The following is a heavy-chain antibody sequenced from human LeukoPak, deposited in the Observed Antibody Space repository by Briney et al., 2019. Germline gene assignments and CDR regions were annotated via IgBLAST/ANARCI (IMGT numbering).Heavy chain of an antibody. CDR2: IIPIFGTA. D-gene: IGHD2-15*01. CDR3: ARVLAATGWFDP. J-gene: IGHJ5*02. CDR1: GGTFSSYA. V-gene: IGHV1-69*01. Sequence: ASVKVSCKAPGGTFSSYAISWVRQAPGQGLEWMGGIIPIFGTANYAQKFQGRVTITADESTSTAYMELSSLRSEDTAVYYCARVLAATGWFDPWGQGTLVTVSS.